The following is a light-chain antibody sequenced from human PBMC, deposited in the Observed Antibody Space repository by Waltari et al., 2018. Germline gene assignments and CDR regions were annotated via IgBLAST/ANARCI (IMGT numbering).Light chain of an antibody. V-gene: IGLV2-14*01. CDR3: SSYAISRPWV. Sequence: QSALTQPASVSGSPGQSLTISCTGTSSDIGGYNYVSWYQHHPGKAPKLMIYEVSNRPSGVSNRFSGSKSGNTASLTISGLQAEDEGDYYCSSYAISRPWVFGGGTKLTVL. CDR1: SSDIGGYNY. CDR2: EVS. J-gene: IGLJ3*02.